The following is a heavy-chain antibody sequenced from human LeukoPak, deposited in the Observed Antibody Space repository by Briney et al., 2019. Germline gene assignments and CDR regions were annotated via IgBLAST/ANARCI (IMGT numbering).Heavy chain of an antibody. Sequence: SETLSLTCTVSGDSIRSSNYYWAWIRQAPGKGLEWIASTYYSGSTYYGPSLQSRVTISVDTSQNQFSLRLSSVTAADTAVYYCARSNQGHYDILTGYFRFFDYWGQGTLVTVSS. CDR1: GDSIRSSNYY. J-gene: IGHJ4*02. CDR3: ARSNQGHYDILTGYFRFFDY. V-gene: IGHV4-39*01. CDR2: TYYSGST. D-gene: IGHD3-9*01.